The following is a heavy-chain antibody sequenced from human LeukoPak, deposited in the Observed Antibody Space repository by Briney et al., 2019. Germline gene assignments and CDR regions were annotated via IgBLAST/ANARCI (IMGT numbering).Heavy chain of an antibody. CDR3: ARTQPYSSGWYYYYYMDV. V-gene: IGHV3-23*01. CDR1: GFTFSSYG. Sequence: PGGSLRLSCAASGFTFSSYGMSWDRQAPGKGLEWVSAISGSGGSTYYADSVKGRFTIPRDNSKNSLYLQMNSLRAEDTAVYYCARTQPYSSGWYYYYYMDVWGKGTTVTISS. CDR2: ISGSGGST. J-gene: IGHJ6*03. D-gene: IGHD6-19*01.